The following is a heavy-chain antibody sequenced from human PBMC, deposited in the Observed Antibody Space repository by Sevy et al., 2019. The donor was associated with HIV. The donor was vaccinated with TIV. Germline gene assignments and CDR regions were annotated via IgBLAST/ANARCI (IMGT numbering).Heavy chain of an antibody. D-gene: IGHD2-15*01. CDR1: GFTVSSNY. CDR2: IYSGGST. CDR3: ARTIGYCSGGSCYGRDAFDI. Sequence: GGSLRLSCAASGFTVSSNYMSWVRHAPGKGLEWVSVIYSGGSTYYADSVKGRFTISRDNSKNTLYLQMNSLRAEDTAVYYCARTIGYCSGGSCYGRDAFDIWGQGTMVTVSS. V-gene: IGHV3-53*01. J-gene: IGHJ3*02.